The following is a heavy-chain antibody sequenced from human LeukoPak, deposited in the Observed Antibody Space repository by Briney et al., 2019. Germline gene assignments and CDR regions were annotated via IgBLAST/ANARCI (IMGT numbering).Heavy chain of an antibody. CDR1: GYTFTGYY. V-gene: IGHV1-2*02. Sequence: GASVKVAFNASGYTFTGYYMHWVRQAPGQGLEWMGWINPNSGGTNYAQKFQGRVTMTRDTSISTAYVELSRLRSDDTAVYYCARASKTHSSGYYYLHYWGQGTLVTVSS. CDR3: ARASKTHSSGYYYLHY. D-gene: IGHD3-22*01. CDR2: INPNSGGT. J-gene: IGHJ4*02.